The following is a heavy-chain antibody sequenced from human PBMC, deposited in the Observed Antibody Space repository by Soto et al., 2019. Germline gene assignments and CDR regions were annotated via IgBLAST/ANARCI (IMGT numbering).Heavy chain of an antibody. V-gene: IGHV3-30*18. J-gene: IGHJ4*02. Sequence: VKLVESGGGVVQPGGSLSLSCAASGFTFNIYGMQWVRQAPDKGLEWVALISYDGSSQYYADSVKGRFTISRDNAKITLFLQMNSLRADDTAVYYCAKDQASGQGSFDSWGQGTLVTVSS. CDR2: ISYDGSSQ. CDR1: GFTFNIYG. CDR3: AKDQASGQGSFDS.